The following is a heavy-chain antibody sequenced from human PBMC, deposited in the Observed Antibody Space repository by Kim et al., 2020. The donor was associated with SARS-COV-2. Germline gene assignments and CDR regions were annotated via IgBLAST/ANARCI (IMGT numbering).Heavy chain of an antibody. D-gene: IGHD3-22*01. J-gene: IGHJ6*01. CDR2: ITAYNGIT. V-gene: IGHV1-18*01. Sequence: ASVKVSCRASGYTFTSYDINWVRQAPGQGLEWMGWITAYNGITNFAQKLQGRVTMTTDTSTSTAYMELRSLRSDDTAVYYCARVLGDDSSGYYYYYGVDVWGQGTTVTVSS. CDR1: GYTFTSYD. CDR3: ARVLGDDSSGYYYYYGVDV.